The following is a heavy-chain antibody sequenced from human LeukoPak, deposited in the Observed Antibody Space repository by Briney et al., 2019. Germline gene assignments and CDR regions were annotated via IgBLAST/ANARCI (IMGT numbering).Heavy chain of an antibody. J-gene: IGHJ5*02. CDR2: ISAYNGNT. CDR3: ARGADSGYDWGNWFDP. V-gene: IGHV1-18*01. Sequence: ASVKVSCKASGYTFTSYGISWVRQAPGQGLEWMGWISAYNGNTNYAQKLQGRVTMTTDTSTSTAYMELRSLRSDDTAVYYCARGADSGYDWGNWFDPWGQGTLVTVSP. CDR1: GYTFTSYG. D-gene: IGHD5-12*01.